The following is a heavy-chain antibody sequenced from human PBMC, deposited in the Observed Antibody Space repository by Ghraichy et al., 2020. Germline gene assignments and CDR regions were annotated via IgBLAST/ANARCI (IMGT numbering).Heavy chain of an antibody. Sequence: GGSLRLSCAASGFTFSSYSMNWVRQAPGKGLEWVSYISSSSSTIYYADSVKGRFTISRDNAKNSLYLQMNSLRDEDTAVYYCARDLDKYDFWSGYSNFDYWGQGTLATVSS. CDR2: ISSSSSTI. J-gene: IGHJ4*02. D-gene: IGHD3-3*01. CDR3: ARDLDKYDFWSGYSNFDY. V-gene: IGHV3-48*02. CDR1: GFTFSSYS.